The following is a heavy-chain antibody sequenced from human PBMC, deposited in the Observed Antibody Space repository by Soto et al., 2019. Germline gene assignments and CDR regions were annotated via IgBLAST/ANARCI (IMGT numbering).Heavy chain of an antibody. CDR1: GGSISSYY. CDR2: IYYSGST. J-gene: IGHJ4*02. V-gene: IGHV4-59*01. Sequence: PSETLSLTCTVSGGSISSYYWSWIRQPPGKGLEWIGYIYYSGSTNYNPSLKSRVTISVDTSKNQFSLKLSSVTAADTAVYYCAKEAYGDLDYWGQGTLVTVSS. CDR3: AKEAYGDLDY. D-gene: IGHD4-17*01.